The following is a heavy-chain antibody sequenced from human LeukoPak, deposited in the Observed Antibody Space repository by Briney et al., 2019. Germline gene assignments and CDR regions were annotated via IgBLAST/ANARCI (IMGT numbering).Heavy chain of an antibody. Sequence: GGSLRLSCAVSDFTVSANYMNWVRQAPGKELEWVSFMDPDGATSYADSVKGRFIISRDNSNNMLYLQMNSLRAEDTAVYYCAKDGVTTPYYFDYWGQGTLVTVSS. CDR2: MDPDGAT. J-gene: IGHJ4*02. V-gene: IGHV3-53*01. CDR3: AKDGVTTPYYFDY. D-gene: IGHD4-17*01. CDR1: DFTVSANY.